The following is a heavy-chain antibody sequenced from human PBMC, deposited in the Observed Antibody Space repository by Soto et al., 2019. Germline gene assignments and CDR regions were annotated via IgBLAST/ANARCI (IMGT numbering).Heavy chain of an antibody. CDR1: GFTFSSYS. J-gene: IGHJ4*02. D-gene: IGHD3-22*01. CDR2: ISSSSSYI. V-gene: IGHV3-21*01. CDR3: ASHPRDSSGYWYYFDY. Sequence: EVQLVESGGGLVKPGGSLRLSCAASGFTFSSYSMNWVRQAPGKGLEWVSSISSSSSYIYYADSVKGRFTISRDNANTSLYLQMNSLRAEDTAVYYCASHPRDSSGYWYYFDYWGQGTLVTVSS.